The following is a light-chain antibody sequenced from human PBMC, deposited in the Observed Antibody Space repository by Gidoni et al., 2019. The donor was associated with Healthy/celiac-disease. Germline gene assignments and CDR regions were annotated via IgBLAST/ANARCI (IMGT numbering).Light chain of an antibody. CDR2: DAS. CDR3: QQRSNWPPIT. J-gene: IGKJ5*01. V-gene: IGKV3-11*01. Sequence: IVMPPSPATLSLSPGERATLSCRASQSVSSYLAWYQQKPGQAPRLLIYDASHRATGIPARFSGSGSGTDFSLTISSLEPEDFAVYYCQQRSNWPPITFGQGTRLEIK. CDR1: QSVSSY.